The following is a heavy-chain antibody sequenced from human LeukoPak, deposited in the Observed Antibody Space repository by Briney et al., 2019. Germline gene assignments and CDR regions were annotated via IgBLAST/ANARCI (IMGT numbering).Heavy chain of an antibody. J-gene: IGHJ6*03. Sequence: PSETLSLTCTVSGGSISSSNYYRGWIRQPPGKGLEWIGTIYYSGTTYYNPSLESRVTISEDTSKNQFSLTLRSVTAADTAVNYCARQISDYYYYYMDVWGKGTTVTVSS. D-gene: IGHD3-10*01. CDR2: IYYSGTT. CDR3: ARQISDYYYYYMDV. V-gene: IGHV4-39*01. CDR1: GGSISSSNYY.